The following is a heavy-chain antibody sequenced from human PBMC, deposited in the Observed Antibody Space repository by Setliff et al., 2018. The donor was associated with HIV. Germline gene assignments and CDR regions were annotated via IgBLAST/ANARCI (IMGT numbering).Heavy chain of an antibody. V-gene: IGHV5-51*01. D-gene: IGHD5-12*01. CDR2: IYPGDSDT. Sequence: PGESLKISCQGSGYIFTSYWIGWVRQMPGKGLEWMGIIYPGDSDTRYSPAFQGQVTISADKSISTAYLQWSSLRASDTAMYYCARHEGDGYNLESFDYWGQGTRVTV. CDR3: ARHEGDGYNLESFDY. CDR1: GYIFTSYW. J-gene: IGHJ4*02.